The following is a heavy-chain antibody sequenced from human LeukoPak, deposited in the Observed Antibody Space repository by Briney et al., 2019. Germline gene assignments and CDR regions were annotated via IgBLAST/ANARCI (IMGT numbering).Heavy chain of an antibody. J-gene: IGHJ4*02. V-gene: IGHV3-23*01. CDR3: ATPMTTVTEGDY. CDR2: ISGSGGST. Sequence: PGGSLRLSCAASGFTFSSYAMNWVRQAPGKGLEWVSAISGSGGSTYYADSVKGRFTISRDNSKNTLYLQMNSLRAEDTAVHYCATPMTTVTEGDYWGQGTLVTVSS. CDR1: GFTFSSYA. D-gene: IGHD4-17*01.